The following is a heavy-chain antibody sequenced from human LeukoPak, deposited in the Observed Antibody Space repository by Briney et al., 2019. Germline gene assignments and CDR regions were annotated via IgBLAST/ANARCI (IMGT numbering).Heavy chain of an antibody. J-gene: IGHJ4*02. D-gene: IGHD6-19*01. CDR1: GFSFGNYW. Sequence: GGSLRLSCAASGFSFGNYWMHWDRQAPGKGLVWVSHINSDGSSTSYTDSVKGRFTLSRDNARNMVYLQMNSLRAEDTAVYYCGTSPAVPGSRWGQGTLVIVSS. V-gene: IGHV3-74*01. CDR2: INSDGSST. CDR3: GTSPAVPGSR.